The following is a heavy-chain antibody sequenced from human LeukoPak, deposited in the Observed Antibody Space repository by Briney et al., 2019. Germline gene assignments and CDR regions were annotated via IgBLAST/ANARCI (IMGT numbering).Heavy chain of an antibody. CDR2: IRYDGSNK. J-gene: IGHJ4*02. CDR3: AKSPLIVVVPAAEYYFDY. D-gene: IGHD2-2*01. Sequence: GGSLRLSCAASGFTFSSYGMHWVRQAPGKGLEWVAFIRYDGSNKYYADSVKGRFTISRDNSKNTLYLQMNSLRAEDTAVYYCAKSPLIVVVPAAEYYFDYWGRGTLVTVSS. V-gene: IGHV3-30*02. CDR1: GFTFSSYG.